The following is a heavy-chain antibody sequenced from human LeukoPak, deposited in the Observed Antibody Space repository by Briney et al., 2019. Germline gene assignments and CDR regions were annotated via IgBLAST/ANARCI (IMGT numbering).Heavy chain of an antibody. V-gene: IGHV3-23*01. J-gene: IGHJ3*02. Sequence: GESLRLSCAASGFTFSISSMSWVRQTPGKELEWVSSINGNGDNTQYAASVQGRFTISRDNSKNTLYLQMNSLRGEDTAVYYCAKDPNGDYIGAFDIWGQGTMVTVSS. D-gene: IGHD4-17*01. CDR3: AKDPNGDYIGAFDI. CDR1: GFTFSISS. CDR2: INGNGDNT.